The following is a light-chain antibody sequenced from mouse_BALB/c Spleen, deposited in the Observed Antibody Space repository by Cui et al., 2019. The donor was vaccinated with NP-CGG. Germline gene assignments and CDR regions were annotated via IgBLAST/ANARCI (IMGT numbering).Light chain of an antibody. V-gene: IGLV1*01. Sequence: QAVVTQESAITTSPGETVTLTCRSSTGAVTTSNYANWVQEKPEHLFTGLIGGTNNRAPGVPARFSGSLIGDKAALTIIGAQTEDEAIYFCALWYSNHWVFGGGTKLTVL. CDR2: GTN. CDR1: TGAVTTSNY. CDR3: ALWYSNHWV. J-gene: IGLJ1*01.